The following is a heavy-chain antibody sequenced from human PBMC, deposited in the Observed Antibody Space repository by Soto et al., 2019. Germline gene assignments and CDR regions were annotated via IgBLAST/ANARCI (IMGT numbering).Heavy chain of an antibody. CDR1: GFSCSNFW. CDR3: VAGSGWLPDF. CDR2: IKKDGSEK. V-gene: IGHV3-7*01. D-gene: IGHD6-19*01. J-gene: IGHJ4*02. Sequence: EVQLVESGGGLVQPRGSLRLSCAASGFSCSNFWMNWVRQAPGKGLEWVAIIKKDGSEKLYVDSVKGRFTISRDNARNSLYLEMNSLRAEDTAVYYCVAGSGWLPDFWGQGTLVTVSS.